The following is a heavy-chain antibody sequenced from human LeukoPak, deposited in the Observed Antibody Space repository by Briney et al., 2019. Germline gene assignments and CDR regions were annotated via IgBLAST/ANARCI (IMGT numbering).Heavy chain of an antibody. Sequence: GGSLSLSCAASGFAFSNYAMSWIRQAPGQGLEWVSPISDSGASTYYADSVKGRFTTSRDNSKNKLYLQMNSLRVEDSAVYYCAKGGRGFSDGSLDYWGQGTLVTVSS. CDR2: ISDSGAST. CDR1: GFAFSNYA. J-gene: IGHJ4*02. CDR3: AKGGRGFSDGSLDY. D-gene: IGHD5-18*01. V-gene: IGHV3-23*01.